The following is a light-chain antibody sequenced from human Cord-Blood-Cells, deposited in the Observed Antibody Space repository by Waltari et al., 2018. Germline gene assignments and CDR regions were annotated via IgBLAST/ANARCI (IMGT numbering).Light chain of an antibody. V-gene: IGLV2-14*01. CDR2: DVS. Sequence: QSALTQPASVSGSPGQSITISCTGTSSDVGGYNYVSWYQQHPGKAPKLMLYDVSNRPSGVSNRCSGSKSGNTASLTISVLQAEDEADYYCSSYTSSSTWVFGGGTKLTVL. J-gene: IGLJ3*02. CDR3: SSYTSSSTWV. CDR1: SSDVGGYNY.